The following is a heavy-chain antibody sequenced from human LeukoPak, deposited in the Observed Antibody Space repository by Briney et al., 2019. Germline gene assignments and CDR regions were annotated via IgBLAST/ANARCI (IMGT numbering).Heavy chain of an antibody. CDR2: ISSGSSTI. D-gene: IGHD6-19*01. J-gene: IGHJ5*02. Sequence: PGGSLRLSCAASGFTFSSYSMNWVRQAPGKGLEWVSYISSGSSTIYYADSVKGRFTISRDNAKNSLYLQMNSLRAEDTAAYYCARGGIAVAWGQGTLVTVSS. CDR1: GFTFSSYS. CDR3: ARGGIAVA. V-gene: IGHV3-48*04.